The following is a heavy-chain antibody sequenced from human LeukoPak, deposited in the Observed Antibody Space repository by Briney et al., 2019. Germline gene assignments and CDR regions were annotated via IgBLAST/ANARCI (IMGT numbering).Heavy chain of an antibody. Sequence: GRSLRLSCAASGFTFSSYGMSWVRQAPGKGLEWVSAISGSGGSTYYADSVKGRFTISRDNSKNTLYLQMNSLRAEDTAVYYCAKVAQGEPRYYWYFDLWGRGTLVTVSS. V-gene: IGHV3-23*01. CDR1: GFTFSSYG. J-gene: IGHJ2*01. CDR2: ISGSGGST. CDR3: AKVAQGEPRYYWYFDL. D-gene: IGHD1-26*01.